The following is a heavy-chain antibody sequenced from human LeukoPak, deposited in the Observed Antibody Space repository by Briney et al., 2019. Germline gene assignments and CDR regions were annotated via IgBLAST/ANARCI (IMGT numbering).Heavy chain of an antibody. CDR2: ISGGGGST. J-gene: IGHJ3*02. V-gene: IGHV3-23*01. Sequence: PGGSLRLSCAASGFTFSNYAMNWVRQAPGKGLEWGSGISGGGGSTYYADSVKGRFTTSRDNSKKTLDLQMKSLRAEDTAVHYCAKGPVVTFDIWGQGTMVTVSS. CDR3: AKGPVVTFDI. D-gene: IGHD4-23*01. CDR1: GFTFSNYA.